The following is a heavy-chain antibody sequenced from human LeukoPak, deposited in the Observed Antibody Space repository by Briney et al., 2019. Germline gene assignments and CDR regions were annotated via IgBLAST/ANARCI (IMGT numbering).Heavy chain of an antibody. J-gene: IGHJ3*02. CDR2: INTDGSST. Sequence: GGSLRLSCAASGFTFSSYWMHWVRQAPGKGLVWVSRINTDGSSTSYADSVKGRFTISRDNAKNTLYRQMNSLRAEDTAVYYCARDMPRGFNAFDIWGQGTMVTVSS. CDR1: GFTFSSYW. CDR3: ARDMPRGFNAFDI. V-gene: IGHV3-74*01. D-gene: IGHD2-2*01.